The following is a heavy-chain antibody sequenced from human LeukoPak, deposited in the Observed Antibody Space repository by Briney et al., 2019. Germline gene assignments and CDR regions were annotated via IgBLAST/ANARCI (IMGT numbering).Heavy chain of an antibody. CDR2: IKSKTDGGTT. CDR1: GFTFSNAW. Sequence: GGSLRLSCAASGFTFSNAWMSWVRQAPGKGLEWAGRIKSKTDGGTTDYAAPVKGRFTISRDDSKNTLYLQMNSLKTEDTAVYYCTTDGQPLGRYWGQGTLVTVSS. D-gene: IGHD3-16*01. V-gene: IGHV3-15*01. CDR3: TTDGQPLGRY. J-gene: IGHJ4*02.